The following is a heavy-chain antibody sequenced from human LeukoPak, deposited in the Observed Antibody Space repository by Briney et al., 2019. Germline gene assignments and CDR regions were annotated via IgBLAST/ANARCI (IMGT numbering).Heavy chain of an antibody. Sequence: GGTLRLSCAGSGFTFSSSSMSWVRQAPGKGPEWVSSISVSGGSTDYADSLKGRFTISRDNARNSLYLQMNSLRPEDTAVYYCARDRHVYYDILTGYASYFEYWGQGALVTVSS. CDR1: GFTFSSSS. V-gene: IGHV3-23*01. D-gene: IGHD3-9*01. CDR3: ARDRHVYYDILTGYASYFEY. CDR2: ISVSGGST. J-gene: IGHJ4*02.